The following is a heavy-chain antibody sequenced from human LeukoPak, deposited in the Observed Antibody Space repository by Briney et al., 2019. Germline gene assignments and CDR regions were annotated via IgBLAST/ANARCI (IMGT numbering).Heavy chain of an antibody. CDR3: ARDRRKVVAATPFYMDV. D-gene: IGHD2-15*01. CDR2: INPNSGGT. CDR1: GYTFTGYY. Sequence: GASVTVSCKASGYTFTGYYMHWVRQAPGQGLEWMGWINPNSGGTNYAQKFQGRVTMTRDTSISTAYMELSRLRSDDTAVYCCARDRRKVVAATPFYMDVWGKGTTLTVSS. J-gene: IGHJ6*03. V-gene: IGHV1-2*02.